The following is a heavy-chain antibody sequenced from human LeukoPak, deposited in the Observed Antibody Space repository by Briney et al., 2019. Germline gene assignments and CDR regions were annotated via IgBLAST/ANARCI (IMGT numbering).Heavy chain of an antibody. Sequence: SVKVSCKASGYTFTGYYMHWVRQAPGQGLEWMGRIIPILGIANYAQKFQGRVTITADKSTSTAYMELSSLRSEDTAVYYCAREVYSSGSGFDPWGQGTLVTVSS. CDR3: AREVYSSGSGFDP. CDR1: GYTFTGYY. V-gene: IGHV1-69*04. D-gene: IGHD6-19*01. J-gene: IGHJ5*02. CDR2: IIPILGIA.